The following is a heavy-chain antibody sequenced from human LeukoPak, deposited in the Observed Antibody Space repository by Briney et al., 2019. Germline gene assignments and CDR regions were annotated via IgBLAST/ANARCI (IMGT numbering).Heavy chain of an antibody. CDR1: GYTFTSYY. V-gene: IGHV1-46*01. J-gene: IGHJ4*02. Sequence: GASVKVSCKASGYTFTSYYMHWVRQAPGQGLEWMGIINPSGGSTSYAQKFQGRVTMTRDMSTSTVYMELSSLRSEDTAVYYCARVYSSGEGPVWGQGTLVTVSS. CDR3: ARVYSSGEGPV. CDR2: INPSGGST. D-gene: IGHD6-19*01.